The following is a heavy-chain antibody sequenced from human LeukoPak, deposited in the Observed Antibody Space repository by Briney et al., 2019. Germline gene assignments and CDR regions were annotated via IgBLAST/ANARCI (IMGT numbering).Heavy chain of an antibody. J-gene: IGHJ4*02. D-gene: IGHD1-20*01. CDR3: ARGRLTSNWYYFDY. CDR1: GFTFSSYD. V-gene: IGHV3-74*01. Sequence: PGGSLRLSCAASGFTFSSYDMHWVRQAPGKGLVWVSRISGDGNSNTYADSVKGRFTVSRDNAKNTLYLQPNSLRAEDTAVYYCARGRLTSNWYYFDYWGQGTLVTVSS. CDR2: ISGDGNSN.